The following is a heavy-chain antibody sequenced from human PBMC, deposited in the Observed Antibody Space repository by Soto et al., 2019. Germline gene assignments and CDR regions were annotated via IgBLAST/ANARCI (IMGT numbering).Heavy chain of an antibody. V-gene: IGHV4-39*01. D-gene: IGHD6-19*01. J-gene: IGHJ4*02. CDR3: ARRTVNIRTFYSGLKTHCFDY. CDR2: IYYSGST. CDR1: GDSMSSSDYY. Sequence: SETLSLTCAVSGDSMSSSDYYWGWIRQPPGKGLEWIGSIYYSGSTYYNPSLQSRVAISVDTSKNQFSLKLKSVAAADTAIYYCARRTVNIRTFYSGLKTHCFDYWGQGAPVTVS.